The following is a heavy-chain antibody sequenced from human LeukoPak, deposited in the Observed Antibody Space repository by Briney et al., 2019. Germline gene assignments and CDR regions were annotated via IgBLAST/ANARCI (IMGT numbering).Heavy chain of an antibody. D-gene: IGHD3-16*01. Sequence: SETLSLTCAVYSGSFSGYYWSWIRQPPGKGLQWIGEVNDRGSTNYNPSLKSRLTISEDKSKKQFSLRLPSVTAADTAVYYCARGVVSGRFGDYYYYMDVWGKGTTVTVSS. CDR2: VNDRGST. CDR3: ARGVVSGRFGDYYYYMDV. CDR1: SGSFSGYY. V-gene: IGHV4-34*01. J-gene: IGHJ6*03.